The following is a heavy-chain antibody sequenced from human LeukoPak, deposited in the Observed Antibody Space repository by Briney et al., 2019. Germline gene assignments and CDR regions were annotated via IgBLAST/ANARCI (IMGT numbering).Heavy chain of an antibody. CDR2: ITSNGGNT. Sequence: GGSLRVSCSAPGFTFSSYTMTWVRQAPGKGLEYVAAITSNGGNTNYADSVKGRFTISRDNSKNTLDLQMSSLRAEDTAVYYCVKAQGFFDSWGQGTLVTVSS. CDR1: GFTFSSYT. CDR3: VKAQGFFDS. V-gene: IGHV3-64D*09. J-gene: IGHJ4*02.